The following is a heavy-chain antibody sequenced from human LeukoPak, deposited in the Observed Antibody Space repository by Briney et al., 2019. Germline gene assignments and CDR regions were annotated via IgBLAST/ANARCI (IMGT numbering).Heavy chain of an antibody. V-gene: IGHV3-30*03. CDR2: ISSDGNDK. Sequence: GGSLRLSCAASGFTFSNAWMNWMGWVRQAPGKGLEWVALISSDGNDKLYGESVRGRFTISRDDSKSTLYLQMNSLRPEDTAVYYCTTKVIRGSSGDDYDDWGLGTLVTVSS. CDR3: TTKVIRGSSGDDYDD. J-gene: IGHJ4*02. CDR1: GFTFSNAW. D-gene: IGHD5-12*01.